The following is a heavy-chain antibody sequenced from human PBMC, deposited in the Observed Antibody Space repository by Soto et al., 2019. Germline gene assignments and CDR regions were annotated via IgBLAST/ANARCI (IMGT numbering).Heavy chain of an antibody. CDR3: ARDLVQHDYVWGRASENWFDP. Sequence: SETLSLTCSFSGDSVTSHYLTWIRQSPEKGLEWIGYMHYTGFSHYNPSLKSRLTISVDRSKNQFTLQLTSVTVADTAVYYCARDLVQHDYVWGRASENWFDPWGQGTLVTV. CDR2: MHYTGFS. J-gene: IGHJ5*02. CDR1: GDSVTSHY. D-gene: IGHD3-16*01. V-gene: IGHV4-59*02.